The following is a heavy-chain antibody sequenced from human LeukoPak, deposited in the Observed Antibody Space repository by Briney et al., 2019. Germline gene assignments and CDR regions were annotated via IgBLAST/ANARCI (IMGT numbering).Heavy chain of an antibody. D-gene: IGHD5-18*01. Sequence: GGSLRLSCAASGSTFSTYLMSWVRQAPGKGLEWVANIKEDGSEKYHVDSVKGRFTISRDNAKNSLYLQMNSLRAEDTAVYCCARLPLTARRHFDYRGQGTLVTVSS. CDR2: IKEDGSEK. J-gene: IGHJ4*02. CDR1: GSTFSTYL. CDR3: ARLPLTARRHFDY. V-gene: IGHV3-7*05.